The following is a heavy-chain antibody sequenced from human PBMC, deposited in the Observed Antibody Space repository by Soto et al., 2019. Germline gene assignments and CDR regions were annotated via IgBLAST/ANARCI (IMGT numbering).Heavy chain of an antibody. V-gene: IGHV3-30*18. CDR2: ISYDGSNK. D-gene: IGHD5-12*01. CDR1: GFTFSSYG. CDR3: AKGGRSKRWLQILWDYGMDV. Sequence: QVQLVESGGGVVQPGRSLRLSCAASGFTFSSYGMHWVRQAPGKGLEWVAVISYDGSNKYYADSVKGRFTISRDNSKNTLYRQMNSLRAEDTAVYYCAKGGRSKRWLQILWDYGMDVWGQGTTVTVSS. J-gene: IGHJ6*02.